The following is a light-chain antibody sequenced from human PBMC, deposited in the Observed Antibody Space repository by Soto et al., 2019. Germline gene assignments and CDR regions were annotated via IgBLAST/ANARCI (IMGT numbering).Light chain of an antibody. CDR3: MHGTHCPST. J-gene: IGKJ1*01. Sequence: DVVMTQSPLSLPVTLGQPASISCRSSQSLVYSDGIAYLNWFHQRPGQSPRRLIYRASNRDSGVPDRLSGSGSGTDFTLKISSVESADVGDSYCMHGTHCPSTFGPGTKVEIK. V-gene: IGKV2-30*01. CDR1: QSLVYSDGIAY. CDR2: RAS.